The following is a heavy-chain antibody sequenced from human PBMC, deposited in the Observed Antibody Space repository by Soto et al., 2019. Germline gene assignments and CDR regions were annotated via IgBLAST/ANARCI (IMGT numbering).Heavy chain of an antibody. CDR1: GGSISSYY. CDR3: ASGISRYNWFDP. D-gene: IGHD2-15*01. V-gene: IGHV4-59*01. CDR2: IYYSGST. Sequence: SETLSLTCTVSGGSISSYYWSWFRQPPGKGLEWIGYIYYSGSTYYNPSLKSRVTISVDTSKNQFSLKLSSVTAADTAVYYCASGISRYNWFDPWGQGTLVTVSS. J-gene: IGHJ5*02.